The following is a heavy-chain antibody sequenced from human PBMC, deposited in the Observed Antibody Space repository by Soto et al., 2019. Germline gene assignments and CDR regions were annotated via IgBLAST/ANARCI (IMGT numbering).Heavy chain of an antibody. J-gene: IGHJ3*02. D-gene: IGHD3-3*01. CDR1: GYPVTAYY. CDR2: INPATGAA. CDR3: ARGGGVGVAGSAAFDM. V-gene: IGHV1-2*02. Sequence: QLHLVQSGAVVKKPGASVTVSCSASGYPVTAYYMHWVRQAPGRGLEWMGGINPATGAAKYTQTFQGRVTMTRDTSTSTVFMELIGLTSEATAVFYCARGGGVGVAGSAAFDMWGQGTLVTVSS.